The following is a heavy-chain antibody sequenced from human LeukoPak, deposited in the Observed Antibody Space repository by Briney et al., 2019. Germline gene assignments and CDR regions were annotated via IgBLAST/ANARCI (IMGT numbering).Heavy chain of an antibody. V-gene: IGHV3-30*02. J-gene: IGHJ4*02. Sequence: GGSLRLSCAASGFTFSSYGMHWVRQAPGKGLEWVAFIRYDGSNKYYADSVKGLFTISRDNSKNTLYLQMNSLRAEDTAVYYCARDLGYCSSTSCRALDYWGQGTLVTVSS. CDR3: ARDLGYCSSTSCRALDY. CDR2: IRYDGSNK. D-gene: IGHD2-2*01. CDR1: GFTFSSYG.